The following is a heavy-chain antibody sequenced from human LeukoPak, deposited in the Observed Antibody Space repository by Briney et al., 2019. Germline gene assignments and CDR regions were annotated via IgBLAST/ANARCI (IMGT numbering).Heavy chain of an antibody. V-gene: IGHV3-9*01. CDR2: ISWNSGSI. CDR1: GFTFDDYA. D-gene: IGHD5-24*01. CDR3: ARDRGWLQSDY. J-gene: IGHJ4*02. Sequence: GGSLRLSCAASGFTFDDYAMHWVRQAPGKGLEWVSGISWNSGSIGYADSVKGRFTISRDNAKNSLYLQINSLRAEDTAVYYCARDRGWLQSDYWGQGTLVSVSS.